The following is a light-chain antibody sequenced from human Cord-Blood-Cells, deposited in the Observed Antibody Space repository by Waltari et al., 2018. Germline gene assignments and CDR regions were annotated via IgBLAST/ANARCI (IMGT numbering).Light chain of an antibody. CDR3: CSYAGSSTSYV. CDR2: EGS. CDR1: SSDVGSYNL. Sequence: QSALTQPASVSGSPGQSITISCTGTSSDVGSYNLVSWYQQHPGKAPKLMIYEGSKRPXXXSNXFXXXXXGXXXXXXXSVLQAEVEADYYCCSYAGSSTSYVFGTGTKVTVL. V-gene: IGLV2-23*01. J-gene: IGLJ1*01.